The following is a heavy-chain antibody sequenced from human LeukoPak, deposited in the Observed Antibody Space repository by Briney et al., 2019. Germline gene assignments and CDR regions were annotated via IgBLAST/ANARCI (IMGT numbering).Heavy chain of an antibody. D-gene: IGHD4-17*01. CDR1: GDSIRNNPYY. CDR3: ARNGDYSADS. CDR2: IHHTGST. V-gene: IGHV4-39*07. J-gene: IGHJ4*02. Sequence: SETLSLTCTVSGDSIRNNPYYWDWIRQPPGKGLEWIGEIHHTGSTNYNPSLKSRVTISVDKSKNQFSLKLTSVTAADTAVYYCARNGDYSADSWGQGTLLTVSS.